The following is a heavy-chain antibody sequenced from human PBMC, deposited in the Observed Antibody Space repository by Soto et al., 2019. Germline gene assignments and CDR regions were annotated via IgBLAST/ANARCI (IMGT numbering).Heavy chain of an antibody. CDR2: IIPIFGSG. Sequence: QVLLEQSGAEVKKPGSSVRISCKASGGTFNNYAISWVRQAPGQGLEWVGGIIPIFGSGNYAQIFQDRVTITTDEVRTTAYMEMNRLTSEDTAIYFCARGTSSSTSYYYYALDVWGQGTTVTVSS. J-gene: IGHJ6*02. V-gene: IGHV1-69*05. CDR3: ARGTSSSTSYYYYALDV. D-gene: IGHD1-7*01. CDR1: GGTFNNYA.